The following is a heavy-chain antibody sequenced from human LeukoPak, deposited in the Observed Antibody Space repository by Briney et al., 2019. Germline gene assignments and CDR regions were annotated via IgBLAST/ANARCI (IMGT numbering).Heavy chain of an antibody. CDR1: GFTFSSYA. Sequence: GGSLRLSCAASGFTFSSYAMSWVRQAPGRGLEWVSAISGIGASTYYADSVKGRFTISRDNSKNTLYLQMNSLRADDTAVYYCAKEGYNWNDLNWFDPWGQGTLVTVSS. CDR3: AKEGYNWNDLNWFDP. D-gene: IGHD1-1*01. J-gene: IGHJ5*02. CDR2: ISGIGAST. V-gene: IGHV3-23*01.